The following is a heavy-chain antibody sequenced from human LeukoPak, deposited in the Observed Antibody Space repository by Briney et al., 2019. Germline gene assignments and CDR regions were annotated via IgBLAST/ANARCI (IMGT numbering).Heavy chain of an antibody. V-gene: IGHV4-38-2*02. CDR2: IYHTGTT. J-gene: IGHJ4*02. CDR3: ARDRGSSGWFDFDY. CDR1: GYSISSGYY. Sequence: TSETLSLTRAVSGYSISSGYYWGWIRQPPGRGLEWIGSIYHTGTTHYNPSLKSRVTISEDTSRNQFSLKLSSVTAADTAVYYCARDRGSSGWFDFDYWGQGTLVTVSS. D-gene: IGHD6-19*01.